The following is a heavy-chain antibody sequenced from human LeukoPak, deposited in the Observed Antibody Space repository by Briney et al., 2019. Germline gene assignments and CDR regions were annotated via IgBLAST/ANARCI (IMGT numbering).Heavy chain of an antibody. Sequence: ASVKVSCKASGYTFTSYDINWVRQAPGQGLEWMGWMNPNSGNTGYAQKFQGRVTMTRNTSISTAYMELSSLRSEDTAVYYYAREGTGDQDYYYYGMDVWGQGTTVTVSS. CDR1: GYTFTSYD. J-gene: IGHJ6*02. D-gene: IGHD7-27*01. CDR2: MNPNSGNT. V-gene: IGHV1-8*02. CDR3: AREGTGDQDYYYYGMDV.